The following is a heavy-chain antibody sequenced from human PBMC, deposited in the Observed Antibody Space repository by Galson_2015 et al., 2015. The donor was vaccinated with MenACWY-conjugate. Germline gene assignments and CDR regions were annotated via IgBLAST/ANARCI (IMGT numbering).Heavy chain of an antibody. CDR3: ASSGRRTVTTFSRAFDY. Sequence: SLRLSCAASGFTFSDYYMSWIRQAPGKGLEWVSYISSSSSYTNYADSVKGRFTISRDNAKNSLYLQMNSLRAEDTAVYYCASSGRRTVTTFSRAFDYWGQGTLVTVSS. CDR2: ISSSSSYT. CDR1: GFTFSDYY. V-gene: IGHV3-11*06. D-gene: IGHD4-17*01. J-gene: IGHJ4*02.